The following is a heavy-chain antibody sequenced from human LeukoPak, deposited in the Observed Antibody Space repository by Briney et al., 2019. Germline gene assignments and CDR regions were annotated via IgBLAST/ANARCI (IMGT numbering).Heavy chain of an antibody. CDR3: AKDLHGDLRYFDWLFSAFDR. Sequence: GRSLRLSCAASGFTFSSYAMSWVRQAPGKGLEWVSAISGSGGSTYYADSVKGRFTISRDNSKNTLYLQMNSLRAGDTAVYYCAKDLHGDLRYFDWLFSAFDRWGQGTMVTVSS. CDR2: ISGSGGST. D-gene: IGHD3-9*01. V-gene: IGHV3-23*01. J-gene: IGHJ3*01. CDR1: GFTFSSYA.